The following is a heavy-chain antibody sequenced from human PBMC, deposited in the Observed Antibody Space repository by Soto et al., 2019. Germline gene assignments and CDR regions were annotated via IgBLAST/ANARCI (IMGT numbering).Heavy chain of an antibody. D-gene: IGHD4-17*01. V-gene: IGHV3-11*01. CDR3: ARDTFCYGVERNSFDF. CDR2: ISSSGSNI. J-gene: IGHJ3*01. Sequence: VQLVESGGGLVKPGGSLRLSCAASGFTFSDYYMNWIRQAPGKGLEWVSSISSSGSNIYYADSVKGRFTISRDNAKNSLYMHMNSLRAEATALYSCARDTFCYGVERNSFDFWGQGTMVTVSS. CDR1: GFTFSDYY.